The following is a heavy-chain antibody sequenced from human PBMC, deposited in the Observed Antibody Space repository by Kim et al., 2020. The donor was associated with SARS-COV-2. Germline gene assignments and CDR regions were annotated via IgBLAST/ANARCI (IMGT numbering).Heavy chain of an antibody. V-gene: IGHV4-39*01. D-gene: IGHD3-10*02. CDR1: GDSTSTSGFY. CDR2: IYYGGTT. J-gene: IGHJ3*01. CDR3: ATPYVAAAAF. Sequence: SETLSLTCTVSGDSTSTSGFYWVWIRQPPGKGLEWVGSIYYGGTTNYTPTLRSPVTMAVDTYKNQLSLKLSSVTAADTSFYYCATPYVAAAAF.